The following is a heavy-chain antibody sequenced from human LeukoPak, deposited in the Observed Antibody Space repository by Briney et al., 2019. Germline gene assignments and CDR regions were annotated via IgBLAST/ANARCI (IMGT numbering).Heavy chain of an antibody. CDR3: ARGVAGTEGLFEY. J-gene: IGHJ4*02. CDR2: FSAYNGNT. D-gene: IGHD6-19*01. Sequence: SVKLSRKASGYTFTNYGITWVRQAPGQGLEWMGWFSAYNGNTNYAQKLQDRVTMTTDTSTNTAYMELRSLRSDDTAVYFCARGVAGTEGLFEYWGQGTLVTVSS. CDR1: GYTFTNYG. V-gene: IGHV1-18*01.